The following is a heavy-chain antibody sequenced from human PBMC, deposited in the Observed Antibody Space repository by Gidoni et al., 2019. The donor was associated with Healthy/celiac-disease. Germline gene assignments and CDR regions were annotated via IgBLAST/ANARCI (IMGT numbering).Heavy chain of an antibody. CDR1: GGTFSSYA. J-gene: IGHJ4*02. CDR2: IIPIFGTA. V-gene: IGHV1-69*01. D-gene: IGHD2-2*01. CDR3: AREIGYCSSTSCDNFDY. Sequence: QVQLVQSGAEVKKPGSSVKVSCKASGGTFSSYAISWVRQAPGQGLEWMGGIIPIFGTANYAQKFQGRVTITADESTSTAYMELSSLRSEDTAVYYCAREIGYCSSTSCDNFDYWGQGTLVTVSS.